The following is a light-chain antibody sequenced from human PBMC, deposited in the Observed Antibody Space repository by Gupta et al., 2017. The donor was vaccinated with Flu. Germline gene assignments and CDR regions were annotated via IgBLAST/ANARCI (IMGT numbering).Light chain of an antibody. CDR2: DVS. V-gene: IGLV2-11*01. Sequence: QSALTQPRSVSGSPGQSVTISCTGTSSDVGGYNYVSWYQQHPGKAPKLMIYDVSKRPSGVPDRFSGSKSGNTASLTISGLQAEDEADYYCCSYAGSPYVFGTGTQATVL. J-gene: IGLJ1*01. CDR1: SSDVGGYNY. CDR3: CSYAGSPYV.